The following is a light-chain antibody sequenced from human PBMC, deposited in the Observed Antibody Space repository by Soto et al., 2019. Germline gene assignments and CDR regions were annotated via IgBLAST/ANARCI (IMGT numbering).Light chain of an antibody. V-gene: IGKV1-27*01. Sequence: DIQMTQSPSSLSASVGDRVTITCRASQGISNYLAWYQQKPGKVPKLLIYAASTLQSGVPSRFSGSGSGTDFNITISILQPDDVATYYCQKYNSAPWTFGQGTKVDIK. CDR2: AAS. CDR1: QGISNY. J-gene: IGKJ1*01. CDR3: QKYNSAPWT.